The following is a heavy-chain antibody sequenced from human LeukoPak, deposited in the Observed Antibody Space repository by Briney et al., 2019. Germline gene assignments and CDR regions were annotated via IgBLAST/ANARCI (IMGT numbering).Heavy chain of an antibody. CDR1: GFTFRNYA. Sequence: GGSLRLSCAASGFTFRNYAMSWVRQAPGKGLEWVSGISGSGDRTNYADAVKGRFTISRDNSKNTLYLQMNFLRVEDTAIYYCAKGGRGYYASGSPQPYYYGMDVWDKGTTVTVSS. CDR3: AKGGRGYYASGSPQPYYYGMDV. CDR2: ISGSGDRT. J-gene: IGHJ6*04. V-gene: IGHV3-23*01. D-gene: IGHD3-10*01.